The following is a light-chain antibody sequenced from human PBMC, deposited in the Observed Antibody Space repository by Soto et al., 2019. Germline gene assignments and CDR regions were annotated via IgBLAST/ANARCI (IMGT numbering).Light chain of an antibody. V-gene: IGLV2-14*01. CDR2: DVS. CDR1: SSDVGGYNY. CDR3: SSHTCSINLYV. Sequence: QSVLTQPASVSGSPGQSITISCTGTSSDVGGYNYVSWYQQHPGKAPKLMIYDVSNRPSGVSNRFPGSKSGNTASLTISGLQAEDEADYYCSSHTCSINLYVFGTGTMVTVL. J-gene: IGLJ1*01.